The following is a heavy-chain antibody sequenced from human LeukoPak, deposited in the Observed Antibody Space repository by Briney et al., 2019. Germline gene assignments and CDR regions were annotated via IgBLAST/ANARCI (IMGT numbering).Heavy chain of an antibody. Sequence: ASVKVSCKASGYTFTAHYLHWVRQAPGQGLEWMAWINHNSGGTKYAEKFQGRVTITRNTSISTAYMELSSLRSEDTAVYYCARGPYYYDSHDAFDIWGQGTMVTVSS. V-gene: IGHV1-2*02. CDR1: GYTFTAHY. J-gene: IGHJ3*02. CDR3: ARGPYYYDSHDAFDI. D-gene: IGHD3-22*01. CDR2: INHNSGGT.